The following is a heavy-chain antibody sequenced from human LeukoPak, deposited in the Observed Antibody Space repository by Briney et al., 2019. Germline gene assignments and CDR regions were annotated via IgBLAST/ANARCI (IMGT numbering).Heavy chain of an antibody. D-gene: IGHD4-23*01. Sequence: SETLSLTCTVSDGSISDSYWSWIRQSPGKGLEWVGYIFYTGFTHYNPSLESRVTISVDTSKNQFSLRLNSVTAADTAVYYCARDAYGGNSWGWFDPWGQGTLVTVSS. CDR3: ARDAYGGNSWGWFDP. CDR2: IFYTGFT. CDR1: DGSISDSY. J-gene: IGHJ5*02. V-gene: IGHV4-59*01.